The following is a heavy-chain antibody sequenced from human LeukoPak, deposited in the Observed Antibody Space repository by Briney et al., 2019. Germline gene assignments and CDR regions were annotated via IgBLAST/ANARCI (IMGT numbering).Heavy chain of an antibody. D-gene: IGHD5-18*01. J-gene: IGHJ4*02. V-gene: IGHV3-53*01. CDR3: ARRRGYSYGLRYFDY. CDR2: IYSGGST. Sequence: GGSLRLSCAASGFTVSSNYMSWVRQAPGKGLEWVSVIYSGGSTYYADSVKGRFTISRDNSKNTLYLQMNSLRAEDTAVYYCARRRGYSYGLRYFDYWGQGTLVTVSS. CDR1: GFTVSSNY.